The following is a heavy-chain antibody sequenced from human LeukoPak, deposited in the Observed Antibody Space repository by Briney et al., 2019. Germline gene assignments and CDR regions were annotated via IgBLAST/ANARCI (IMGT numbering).Heavy chain of an antibody. J-gene: IGHJ4*02. CDR2: INPNSGGT. CDR1: GYTFTGYY. D-gene: IGHD5-12*01. V-gene: IGHV1-2*02. Sequence: ASVKVSCKASGYTFTGYYMHWVRQAPGQGLEWMGWINPNSGGTNYAQKLQGRVTMTTDTSTSTAYMELRSLRSDDTAVYYCARAPTIVATIRGQNHGDYWGQGTLVTVSS. CDR3: ARAPTIVATIRGQNHGDY.